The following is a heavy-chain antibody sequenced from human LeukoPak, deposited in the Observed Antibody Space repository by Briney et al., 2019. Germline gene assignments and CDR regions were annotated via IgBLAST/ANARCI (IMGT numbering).Heavy chain of an antibody. CDR2: ISAYNGNT. CDR3: ARAAPRYYDFWSGYFSGYYYYMDV. J-gene: IGHJ6*03. CDR1: GYTFTSYG. Sequence: GASVKVSCRASGYTFTSYGISWVRQAPGQGLEWMGWISAYNGNTNYAQKLQGRVTMTTDTSTSTAYMELRSLRSDDTAVYYCARAAPRYYDFWSGYFSGYYYYMDVWGKGTTVTVSS. D-gene: IGHD3-3*01. V-gene: IGHV1-18*01.